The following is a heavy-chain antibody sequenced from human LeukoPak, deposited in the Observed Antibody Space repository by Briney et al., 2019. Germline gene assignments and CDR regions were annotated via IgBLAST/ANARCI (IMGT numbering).Heavy chain of an antibody. CDR2: ISYDGSNK. V-gene: IGHV3-30-3*01. J-gene: IGHJ6*02. CDR1: GFTFSNYA. D-gene: IGHD1-14*01. CDR3: ARDLLRGNRINKRYYYYGMDV. Sequence: GGSLRLSCAASGFTFSNYAMHWVRQAPGKGLEWVAVISYDGSNKYYADSVKGRFTISRDNSKNTLYLQMNSLRAEDTAVYYCARDLLRGNRINKRYYYYGMDVWGQGTTVTVSS.